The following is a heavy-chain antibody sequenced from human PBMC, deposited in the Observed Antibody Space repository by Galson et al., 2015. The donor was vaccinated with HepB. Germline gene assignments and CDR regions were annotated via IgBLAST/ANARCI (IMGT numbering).Heavy chain of an antibody. CDR2: INPSGGST. V-gene: IGHV1-46*03. J-gene: IGHJ4*02. Sequence: SVKVSCKASGYTFTSYYMHWVRQAPGQGLEWMGIINPSGGSTSYAQKFQGRVTMTRDTSTSTVYMELSSLRSEDTAVYCCASAILTSLAAAALSDWGQGTLVTVSS. CDR1: GYTFTSYY. CDR3: ASAILTSLAAAALSD. D-gene: IGHD6-13*01.